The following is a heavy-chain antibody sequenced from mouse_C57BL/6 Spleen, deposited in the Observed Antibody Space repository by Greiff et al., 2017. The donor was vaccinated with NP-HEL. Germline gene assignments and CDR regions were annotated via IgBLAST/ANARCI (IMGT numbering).Heavy chain of an antibody. J-gene: IGHJ4*01. Sequence: VQLQQSGAELVRPGSSVKLSCKASGYTFTSYWMHWVKQRPIQGLEWIGNIDPSDSETHYNQKFKDKATLTVDKSSSTAYMQLSSLTSEDSAVYYCARSAYGNDAMDYWGQGTSVTVSS. D-gene: IGHD2-10*02. CDR3: ARSAYGNDAMDY. CDR2: IDPSDSET. CDR1: GYTFTSYW. V-gene: IGHV1-52*01.